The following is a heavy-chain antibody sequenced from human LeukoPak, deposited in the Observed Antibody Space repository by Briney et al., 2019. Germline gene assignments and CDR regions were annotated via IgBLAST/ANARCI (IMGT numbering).Heavy chain of an antibody. CDR3: AELGITIIGGV. CDR2: IRSKAYGGTT. Sequence: GGSLRLSCTASGFTFGDYAMSWVRQAPGKGLEWVGFIRSKAYGGTTEYAASVKGRFTISRDNAKNSLYLQMNSLRAEDTAVYYCAELGITIIGGVWGKGTTVTISS. CDR1: GFTFGDYA. D-gene: IGHD3-10*02. V-gene: IGHV3-49*04. J-gene: IGHJ6*04.